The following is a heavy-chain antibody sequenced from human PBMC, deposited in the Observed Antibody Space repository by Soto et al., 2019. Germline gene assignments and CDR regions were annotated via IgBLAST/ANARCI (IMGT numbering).Heavy chain of an antibody. CDR1: GFPFSSYW. J-gene: IGHJ4*02. CDR2: ISGDGTTI. Sequence: EVPLVESGGDSVQPGGSLRLSCAASGFPFSSYWMHWVRHTPGKGLEWVSRISGDGTTIYYADSVTGRFTVSRDNAKNTLSLQMSGLGAADTAVYYCAREYYGLLTGYYNDHWGQGTLVSVSS. CDR3: AREYYGLLTGYYNDH. V-gene: IGHV3-74*01. D-gene: IGHD3-9*01.